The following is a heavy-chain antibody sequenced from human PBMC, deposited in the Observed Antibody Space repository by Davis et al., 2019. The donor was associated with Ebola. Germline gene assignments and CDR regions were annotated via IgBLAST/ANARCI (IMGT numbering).Heavy chain of an antibody. V-gene: IGHV3-23*01. CDR2: ISAGGADT. D-gene: IGHD5-24*01. CDR3: AKSQDTIIRRWFDP. Sequence: GGSLRLSCASSGFPFSSSSMSWVRQAPGQGPEWVSTISAGGADTHYADSVKVRFTISRDNSKITLYLQMNSLRAEDTAVYYCAKSQDTIIRRWFDPWGQGTLVIVS. J-gene: IGHJ5*02. CDR1: GFPFSSSS.